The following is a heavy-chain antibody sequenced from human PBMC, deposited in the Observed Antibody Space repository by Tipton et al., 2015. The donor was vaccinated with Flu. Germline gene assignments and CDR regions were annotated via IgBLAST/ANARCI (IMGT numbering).Heavy chain of an antibody. J-gene: IGHJ4*02. Sequence: TLSLTCTVSGGSISSSSYYWGWIRQPPGKGLEWIGSIYYSGSTYYNPSLKSRVTISVDTSKNQFSLKLSSATAADTAVYYCARVRAIYYDSSGLSPGYFDYWGQGTLVTVSS. CDR1: GGSISSSSYY. CDR3: ARVRAIYYDSSGLSPGYFDY. V-gene: IGHV4-39*07. CDR2: IYYSGST. D-gene: IGHD3-22*01.